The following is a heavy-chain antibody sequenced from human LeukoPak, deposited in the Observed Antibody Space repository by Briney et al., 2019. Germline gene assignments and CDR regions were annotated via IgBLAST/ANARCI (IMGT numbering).Heavy chain of an antibody. J-gene: IGHJ6*02. V-gene: IGHV4-61*08. CDR2: IYHSGST. D-gene: IGHD2-2*01. CDR3: ARDGPAYTSRWYDYYYGLDV. CDR1: GDSISNGDYY. Sequence: SETLSLTCTVSGDSISNGDYYWSWIRQHPEKGLEWIGHIYHSGSTNYNPSLKSRVTISVDTSKNQFSLKLTSVTSADTAVYYCARDGPAYTSRWYDYYYGLDVWGQGTTVTVPS.